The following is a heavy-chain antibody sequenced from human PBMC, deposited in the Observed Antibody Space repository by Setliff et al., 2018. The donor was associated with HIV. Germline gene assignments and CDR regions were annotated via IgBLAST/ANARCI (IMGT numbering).Heavy chain of an antibody. V-gene: IGHV3-48*01. J-gene: IGHJ4*02. CDR2: ISSSSSTI. CDR1: GFTFSSYA. CDR3: ARGRPFDY. Sequence: PGGSLRLSCAASGFTFSSYAMHWVRQAPGKGLEYVSAISSSSSTIYYADSVKGRFTISRDNAKNSLYLQMNSLRAEDTAVYYCARGRPFDYWGQGTLVTVSS. D-gene: IGHD6-25*01.